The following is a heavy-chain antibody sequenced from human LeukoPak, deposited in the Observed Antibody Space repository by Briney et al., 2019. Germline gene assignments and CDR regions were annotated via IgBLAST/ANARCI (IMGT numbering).Heavy chain of an antibody. CDR2: INPRGGST. J-gene: IGHJ5*02. V-gene: IGHV1-46*01. Sequence: ASVKVSCKASGYTFTNYFMHWVRQAPGQGLEWMGIINPRGGSTGYAQRFQGRITMTTDMSTRTVYMELSSLESEDTAVYYCARRDCVGDCYSNWFDPWGQGTLVTVSS. D-gene: IGHD2-21*02. CDR3: ARRDCVGDCYSNWFDP. CDR1: GYTFTNYF.